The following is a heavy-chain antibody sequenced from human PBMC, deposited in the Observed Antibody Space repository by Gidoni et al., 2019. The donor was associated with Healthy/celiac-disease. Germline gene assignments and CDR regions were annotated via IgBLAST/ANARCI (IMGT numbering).Heavy chain of an antibody. CDR1: GFTFSSYE. CDR2: ISSSGSTI. CDR3: AREEAEWELLY. D-gene: IGHD1-26*01. V-gene: IGHV3-48*03. Sequence: EVQLVESGGGLVQPGGSLRLSCAASGFTFSSYEMNWVRQAPGKGLEWVSYISSSGSTIYYADSVKGRFTISRDNAKNSLYLQMNSLRAEDTAVYYCAREEAEWELLYWGQGTLVTVSS. J-gene: IGHJ4*02.